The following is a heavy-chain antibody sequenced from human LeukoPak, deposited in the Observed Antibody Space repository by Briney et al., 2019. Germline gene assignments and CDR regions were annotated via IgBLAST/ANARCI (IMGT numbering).Heavy chain of an antibody. J-gene: IGHJ6*03. CDR1: GFTFSSYS. D-gene: IGHD1-26*01. V-gene: IGHV3-21*01. CDR2: ITSSSSYI. CDR3: ARDPYSGSYGNYYYYFMDV. Sequence: GGSLRLSCAASGFTFSSYSMNWVRQAPGKGLEWVSSITSSSSYIYYADSVKGRFTISRHNAKNSLYLQLNSLRAEDTAVYYCARDPYSGSYGNYYYYFMDVWGKGTTVTISS.